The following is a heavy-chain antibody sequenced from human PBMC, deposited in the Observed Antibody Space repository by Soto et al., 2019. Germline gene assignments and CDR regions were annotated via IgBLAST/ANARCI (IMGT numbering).Heavy chain of an antibody. Sequence: QVQLQQWGAGLLKPSETLSLTCAVYGGSFSGYYWSWIRQPPGKGLEWIAEINHSGSTNYNPAVKTRFTISAVTSKDQFPLKLSSGTAADTAVYYCARGSGAAKFDYWGQGTLVTVSS. D-gene: IGHD2-15*01. CDR1: GGSFSGYY. CDR3: ARGSGAAKFDY. CDR2: INHSGST. V-gene: IGHV4-34*01. J-gene: IGHJ4*02.